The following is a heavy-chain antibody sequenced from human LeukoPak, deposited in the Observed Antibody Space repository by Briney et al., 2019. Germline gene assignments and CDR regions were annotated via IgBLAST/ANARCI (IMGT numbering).Heavy chain of an antibody. D-gene: IGHD6-19*01. CDR2: IYYRGST. CDR1: GGSIRADY. Sequence: PSETLSLTCTISGGSIRADYGAWSRQSPGKGLEWRGYIYYRGSTNYNPSLMSRVTISVDTSKNQSSLKLSSVTDADTAVYYCAGGIAVVGTLFGPPYWGQGTLVTVSS. V-gene: IGHV4-59*12. CDR3: AGGIAVVGTLFGPPY. J-gene: IGHJ4*02.